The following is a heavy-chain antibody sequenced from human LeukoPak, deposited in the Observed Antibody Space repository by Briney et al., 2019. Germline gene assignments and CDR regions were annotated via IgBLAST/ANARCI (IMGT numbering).Heavy chain of an antibody. J-gene: IGHJ6*02. V-gene: IGHV4-59*01. CDR1: GGTISGYY. CDR2: IYYSGST. Sequence: SETLSLTCTASGGTISGYYWSWIRQPPGKGLEWIGYIYYSGSTNYNPSLKSRVTISLDTSKSQFSLKLSSVTAADTALYYCARAPGQYYYYGMDVWGQGTTVTVSS. CDR3: ARAPGQYYYYGMDV. D-gene: IGHD4-11*01.